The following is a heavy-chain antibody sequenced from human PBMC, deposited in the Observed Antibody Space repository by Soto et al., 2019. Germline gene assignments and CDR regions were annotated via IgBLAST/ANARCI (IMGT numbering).Heavy chain of an antibody. J-gene: IGHJ5*02. D-gene: IGHD1-7*01. CDR3: ARFVRAAFRTGTTTTRNINWFDP. CDR1: GFTVSSNY. V-gene: IGHV3-53*02. Sequence: EVQLVETGGGLIQPGGSLRLSCAASGFTVSSNYMSWVRQAPGKGLEWVSVIYSGGSTYYADSVKGRFTISRDNSKNTLYLQMNSLRAEDTAVYYCARFVRAAFRTGTTTTRNINWFDPWGQGTLVTVSS. CDR2: IYSGGST.